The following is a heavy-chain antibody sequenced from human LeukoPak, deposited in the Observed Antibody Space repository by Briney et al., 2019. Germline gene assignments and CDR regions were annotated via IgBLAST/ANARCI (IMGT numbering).Heavy chain of an antibody. CDR3: ARGKAGVDTNWYFDL. CDR2: ISWDSSYT. V-gene: IGHV3-11*06. D-gene: IGHD3-10*01. CDR1: GFTFSDYY. Sequence: PGGSLRLSCAASGFTFSDYYMSWIRQAPGRGLEWVSYISWDSSYTSYADSVKGRFTVSRDNAKNTLYLQMNSLRAEDTTVYYCARGKAGVDTNWYFDLWGRGTLVTVSS. J-gene: IGHJ2*01.